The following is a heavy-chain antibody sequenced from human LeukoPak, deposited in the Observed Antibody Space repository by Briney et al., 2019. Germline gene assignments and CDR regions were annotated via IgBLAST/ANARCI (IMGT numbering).Heavy chain of an antibody. CDR3: AKETFAVDY. CDR1: GASISSYY. V-gene: IGHV4-59*01. Sequence: SQTLSLTCTVSGASISSYYWSWIRQPPGKGLEWIGYISYSGSTNYNPSPKSRVTISVDTSKNQFSLKLSSVTAADTAVYYCAKETFAVDYWGQGTLVTVSS. J-gene: IGHJ4*02. CDR2: ISYSGST.